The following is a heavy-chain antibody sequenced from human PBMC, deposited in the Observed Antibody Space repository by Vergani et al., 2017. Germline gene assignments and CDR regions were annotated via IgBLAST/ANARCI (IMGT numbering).Heavy chain of an antibody. Sequence: QVQVVQSGAEVKKSGASVKVSCKTSGYTFSNYYMHWVRQAPGQGLEWIGIINPSGGHTNYAQKFQGRVTMTRDTSTRTVYMELSSLRSEDTAIYYCARGDYGILTGYRYWGQGTLVTVSA. CDR1: GYTFSNYY. J-gene: IGHJ4*02. CDR3: ARGDYGILTGYRY. CDR2: INPSGGHT. D-gene: IGHD3-9*01. V-gene: IGHV1-46*03.